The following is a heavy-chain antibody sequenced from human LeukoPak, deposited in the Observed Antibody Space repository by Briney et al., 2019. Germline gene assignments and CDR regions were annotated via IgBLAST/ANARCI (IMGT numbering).Heavy chain of an antibody. CDR3: ARVSVAGPRPPLINAFDI. CDR2: IFYSGTT. Sequence: SGPTLVNPSETLSLTCSVSGGSMYSYYWSWIRQPPGKGLEYVGHIFYSGTTNYNPSLKSRVIMSVDTSKSQFSLKLTSVTAADTAVYYCARVSVAGPRPPLINAFDIWGQGTMVTVSS. V-gene: IGHV4-59*01. J-gene: IGHJ3*02. D-gene: IGHD6-19*01. CDR1: GGSMYSYY.